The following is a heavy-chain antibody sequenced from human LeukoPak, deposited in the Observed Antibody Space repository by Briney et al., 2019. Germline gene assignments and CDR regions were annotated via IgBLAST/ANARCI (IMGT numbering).Heavy chain of an antibody. V-gene: IGHV3-21*01. D-gene: IGHD2-21*02. CDR3: ARGGHCGGDCRYYYSMDV. J-gene: IGHJ6*03. CDR1: GFTFDDYG. CDR2: ISSSSSYI. Sequence: PGGSLRLSCAASGFTFDDYGMSWVRQAPGKGLEWVSSISSSSSYIYYADSVKGRFTISRDNAKNSLYLQMNSLRAEDTAVYYCARGGHCGGDCRYYYSMDVWGKGTTVTVSS.